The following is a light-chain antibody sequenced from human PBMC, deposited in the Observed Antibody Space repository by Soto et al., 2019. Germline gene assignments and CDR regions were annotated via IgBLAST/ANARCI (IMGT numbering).Light chain of an antibody. J-gene: IGLJ2*01. V-gene: IGLV2-18*02. CDR2: EVT. CDR3: SSKTSSSPL. Sequence: QSVLTQPPSVSGSPGLSVTISCTGTSSDVGSYNRVSWYQQSPGTAPKLMIYEVTNRPSGVPDRFSGSKSGNTASLTISGLQAEDEADYYCSSKTSSSPLFGGGTKVTVL. CDR1: SSDVGSYNR.